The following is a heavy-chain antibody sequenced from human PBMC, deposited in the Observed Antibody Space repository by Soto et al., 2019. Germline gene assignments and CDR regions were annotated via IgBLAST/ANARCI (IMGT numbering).Heavy chain of an antibody. J-gene: IGHJ4*02. Sequence: EVHLVESGGGLVQPGGSLRLSCAVSGFTFSSYWMHWVRQAPGKGLVWVSRINSDGSSIRYADSVKGRFTISRDYAKNTLYLQMNNLRADDTAVYYCATSISVGGGGWGQGTLVTVSS. CDR3: ATSISVGGGG. V-gene: IGHV3-74*01. D-gene: IGHD3-16*01. CDR1: GFTFSSYW. CDR2: INSDGSSI.